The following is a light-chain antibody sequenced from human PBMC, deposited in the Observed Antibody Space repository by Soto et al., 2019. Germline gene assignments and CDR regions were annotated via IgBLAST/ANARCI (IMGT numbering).Light chain of an antibody. CDR1: SSNIGSNT. J-gene: IGLJ1*01. Sequence: QYVLTQPPSASGTPGQRVTIASSGSSSNIGSNTVNWYQQLPGTAPKLLIYSNNHRPSGVPDRFSGSKSGTSASLAISGLQSEDEADYYCAAWDDSLNGPVFGTGTKVTVL. V-gene: IGLV1-44*01. CDR3: AAWDDSLNGPV. CDR2: SNN.